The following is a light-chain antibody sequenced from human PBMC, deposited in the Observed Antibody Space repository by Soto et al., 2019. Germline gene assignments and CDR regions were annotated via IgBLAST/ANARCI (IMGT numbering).Light chain of an antibody. Sequence: QSALTQPASVSGSPGQSITISCTGTSSDIGAYNLVSWYQQHPGKVPKLLIYDVTYRPSGVSNRFSGFKSGTTASLAITGLQAEDAADYYCQSYDNSLLAYVFGGGTKLTVL. V-gene: IGLV2-14*03. CDR2: DVT. CDR1: SSDIGAYNL. J-gene: IGLJ2*01. CDR3: QSYDNSLLAYV.